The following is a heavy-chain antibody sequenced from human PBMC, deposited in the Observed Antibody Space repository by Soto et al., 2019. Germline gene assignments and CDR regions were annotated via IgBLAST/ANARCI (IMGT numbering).Heavy chain of an antibody. CDR3: AREGLESRGWYFDL. CDR1: GGSISSGGYS. CDR2: IYHSGST. Sequence: QLQLQESGSGLVKPSQTLSLTCAVSGGSISSGGYSWSWIRQPPGKGLEWIGYIYHSGSTYYNPSLKSRVPISVDRSKNQFSLKLSSVTAADTAVYYCAREGLESRGWYFDLWGRGTLVTVSS. D-gene: IGHD1-1*01. V-gene: IGHV4-30-2*01. J-gene: IGHJ2*01.